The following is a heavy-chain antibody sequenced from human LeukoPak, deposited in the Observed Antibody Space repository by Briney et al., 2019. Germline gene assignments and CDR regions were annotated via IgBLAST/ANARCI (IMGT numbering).Heavy chain of an antibody. CDR1: GYTFTSYY. CDR3: ARRLWAYCGGDCYAQFFDP. CDR2: INPSGGST. Sequence: ASVKVSCKASGYTFTSYYMHWVRQAPGQGLEWMGIINPSGGSTSYAQKFQGRVTMTRDTSTSTVYMEPSSLRSEDTAVYYCARRLWAYCGGDCYAQFFDPWGQGTLLTVSS. V-gene: IGHV1-46*01. D-gene: IGHD2-21*02. J-gene: IGHJ5*02.